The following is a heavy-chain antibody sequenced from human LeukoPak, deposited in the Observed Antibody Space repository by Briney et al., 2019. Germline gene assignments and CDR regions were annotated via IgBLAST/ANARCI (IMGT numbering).Heavy chain of an antibody. V-gene: IGHV1-69*13. CDR3: AGPHCSGGTCRYYVAH. D-gene: IGHD2-15*01. J-gene: IGHJ4*02. CDR2: IIPMFGTP. Sequence: ASVKVSCKASGGSFGSNAISWVRRAPGQGLEWMGGIIPMFGTPNYAQKFQGRLTITADESTSTIYMDLNSLRSEDTAVYYCAGPHCSGGTCRYYVAHWGQGTLVTVSS. CDR1: GGSFGSNA.